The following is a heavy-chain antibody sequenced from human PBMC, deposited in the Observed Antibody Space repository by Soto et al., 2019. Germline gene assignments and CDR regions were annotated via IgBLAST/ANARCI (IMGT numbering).Heavy chain of an antibody. J-gene: IGHJ5*02. CDR1: GGSISSFNHY. Sequence: QLQLQESGPGLVKPSETLSLTCNISGGSISSFNHYWAWIRQSPGQGLEWIATIYYSGTTYYNPSLNSRATIFLATSKNQFSLKINSVTAADTAVYFCARHAFNSNWFAGWFDAWGQGSLVSV. CDR3: ARHAFNSNWFAGWFDA. V-gene: IGHV4-39*01. CDR2: IYYSGTT. D-gene: IGHD6-13*01.